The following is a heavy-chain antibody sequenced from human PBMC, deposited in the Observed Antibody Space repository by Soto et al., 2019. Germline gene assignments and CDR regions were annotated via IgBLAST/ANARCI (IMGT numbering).Heavy chain of an antibody. Sequence: SETLSLTCPVSGGSISSYYLSWIRQPPGRGLEWIGYIHYSGTTYYTPSLKSRAIISLDTSKNQFSLRLSSVTAADTAVYYCAREYVGKDKNRFDPWGQGPPVTVS. V-gene: IGHV4-59*12. CDR1: GGSISSYY. CDR2: IHYSGTT. J-gene: IGHJ5*02. CDR3: AREYVGKDKNRFDP. D-gene: IGHD3-10*02.